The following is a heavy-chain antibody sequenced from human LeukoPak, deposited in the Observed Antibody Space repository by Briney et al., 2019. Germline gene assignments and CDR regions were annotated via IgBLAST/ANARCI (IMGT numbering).Heavy chain of an antibody. Sequence: PGGSLRLSCVASGFTFTTYSLNWVRQAPGKGLERVSAISGSGGSTYYADSVKGRFTISRDNSKNTLYLQMNSLRAEDTAVYYCAISTPYYFDYWGQGTLVTVSS. CDR3: AISTPYYFDY. CDR1: GFTFTTYS. J-gene: IGHJ4*02. V-gene: IGHV3-23*01. CDR2: ISGSGGST.